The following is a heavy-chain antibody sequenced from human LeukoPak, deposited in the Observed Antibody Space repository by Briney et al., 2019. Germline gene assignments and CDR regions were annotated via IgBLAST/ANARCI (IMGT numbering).Heavy chain of an antibody. Sequence: SETLSLTCTVSGGSISSYYWSWIRQPPGKGLEWIGYIYYSGSTNYNPSLKSRVTISVDTSKNQISLKLSSVTAADTAVYYCARAVAGDEQFDYWGQGTLVTVSS. V-gene: IGHV4-59*01. J-gene: IGHJ4*02. CDR3: ARAVAGDEQFDY. D-gene: IGHD6-19*01. CDR1: GGSISSYY. CDR2: IYYSGST.